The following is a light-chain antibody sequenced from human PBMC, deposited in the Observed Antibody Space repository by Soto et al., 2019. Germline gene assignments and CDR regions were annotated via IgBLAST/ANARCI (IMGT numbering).Light chain of an antibody. CDR3: QQYFDVTFT. CDR2: WAS. J-gene: IGKJ4*01. V-gene: IGKV4-1*01. Sequence: DIVMTQSPDSLAVSLGERATMNCKCSRSVLYKSNNKNHLAWYQQKPGQPPQLIIYWASTRESGVPERFSGSGAGTDCTRTISSLEAEDVAFDWCQQYFDVTFTFGGGTKVDI. CDR1: RSVLYKSNNKNH.